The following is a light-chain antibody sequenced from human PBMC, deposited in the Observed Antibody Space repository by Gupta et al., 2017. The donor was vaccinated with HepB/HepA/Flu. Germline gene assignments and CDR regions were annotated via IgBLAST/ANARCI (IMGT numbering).Light chain of an antibody. Sequence: QSALTQPPSVSGSPGQSVPISCTGTTSDVGNYNRVSWYQQPPGTAPKLMIYEVSNRPSGVPDRFSGSKSGNTASLTISGLQAEDEADYYCSSYTSSSTLVFGGGTKLTVL. CDR1: TSDVGNYNR. J-gene: IGLJ3*02. CDR3: SSYTSSSTLV. V-gene: IGLV2-18*02. CDR2: EVS.